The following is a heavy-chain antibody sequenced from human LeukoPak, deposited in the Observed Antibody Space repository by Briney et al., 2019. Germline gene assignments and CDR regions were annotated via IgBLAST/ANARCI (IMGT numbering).Heavy chain of an antibody. CDR1: GGSISSSNW. J-gene: IGHJ6*04. Sequence: PSETLSLTCAVSGGSISSSNWWSWVRQPPGKGLEWIGEIYHSGSTNYNPSLKSRVTISVDKSKNQFSLKLSSVTAADTAVYYCARDQRVGVGESRGMDVWGKGTTVTVSS. CDR2: IYHSGST. D-gene: IGHD3-10*01. V-gene: IGHV4-4*02. CDR3: ARDQRVGVGESRGMDV.